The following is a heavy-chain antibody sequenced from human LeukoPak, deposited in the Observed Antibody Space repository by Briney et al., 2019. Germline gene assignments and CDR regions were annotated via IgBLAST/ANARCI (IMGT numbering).Heavy chain of an antibody. Sequence: GGSLRLSCTASGFTFSSSGMHWGRQAPGKGLEWVSYIRYDGNNKYYGDSVKGRPTVSRDNSKNTLYLQMNSLRVEDTAVYYCARTYNPDYWGQGTLVTVSS. CDR3: ARTYNPDY. D-gene: IGHD1-14*01. CDR1: GFTFSSSG. CDR2: IRYDGNNK. V-gene: IGHV3-30*02. J-gene: IGHJ4*02.